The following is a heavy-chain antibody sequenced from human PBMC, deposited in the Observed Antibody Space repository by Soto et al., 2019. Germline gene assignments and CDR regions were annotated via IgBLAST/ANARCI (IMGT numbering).Heavy chain of an antibody. CDR2: ISYDGSNK. CDR3: AKGSAAQGDYYGMDV. V-gene: IGHV3-30*18. J-gene: IGHJ6*02. Sequence: QVQLVESGGGVVQPGRSLRLSCAASGFTFCSYGMHWVRQAPGEGLEWVAVISYDGSNKYYADSVKGRFTISRDNSKNTLYLQMNSLRAEDTAVYYCAKGSAAQGDYYGMDVWGQGTTVTVSS. CDR1: GFTFCSYG. D-gene: IGHD6-13*01.